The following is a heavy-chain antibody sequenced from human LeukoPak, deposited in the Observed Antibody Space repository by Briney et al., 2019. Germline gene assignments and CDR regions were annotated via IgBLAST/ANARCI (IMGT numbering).Heavy chain of an antibody. CDR2: IYSGGTT. Sequence: PGGSLRLSCAASGFTVSSNYMTWVRQAPGKGLEWVSVIYSGGTTYYADSVKGRFTISRDNSKNTLYLQMNSLRAEGTAVYYCVRDSDILASDAFDIWGQGTMVTVSS. V-gene: IGHV3-66*01. J-gene: IGHJ3*02. CDR3: VRDSDILASDAFDI. CDR1: GFTVSSNY. D-gene: IGHD3-9*01.